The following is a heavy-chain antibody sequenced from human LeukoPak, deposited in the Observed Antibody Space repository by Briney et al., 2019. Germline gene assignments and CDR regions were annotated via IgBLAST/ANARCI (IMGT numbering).Heavy chain of an antibody. CDR1: GFTFSSYA. CDR2: ISGSGGST. D-gene: IGHD3-16*01. CDR3: AKVRGSYYYYGMDV. Sequence: PGGSLRLSCAASGFTFSSYAMSWVRQAPGKGLEWVSAISGSGGSTYYADSVKGRFTISRDNSKNTLYLQMNSLRAEDTAVYYCAKVRGSYYYYGMDVWGQGTTVTASS. V-gene: IGHV3-23*01. J-gene: IGHJ6*02.